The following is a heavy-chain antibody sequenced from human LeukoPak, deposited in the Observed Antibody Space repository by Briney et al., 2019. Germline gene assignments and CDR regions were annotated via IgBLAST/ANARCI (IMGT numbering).Heavy chain of an antibody. D-gene: IGHD4-23*01. V-gene: IGHV3-7*03. CDR2: IKKDGSEK. CDR1: GFTFSSYW. CDR3: TRADGVGVVSPYFQY. Sequence: GGSLRLSCAASGFTFSSYWMSWVRQAPGKGLERVANIKKDGSEKYYVDSVKGRFTISRDNAKNSMYLQMNSLRAEDTAVYYCTRADGVGVVSPYFQYWGQGTLVTVSS. J-gene: IGHJ1*01.